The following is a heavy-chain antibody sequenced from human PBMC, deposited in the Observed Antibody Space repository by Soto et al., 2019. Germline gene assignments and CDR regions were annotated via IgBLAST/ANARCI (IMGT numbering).Heavy chain of an antibody. J-gene: IGHJ5*02. CDR2: FSSDGDIT. Sequence: GGSLRLSCSASGFTFSEYSMHFVRQAPGKGLHYVSTFSSDGDITYYADSVKGRFTISRVNSKNTMYLQMNSMRPEDTAVYYCVKVSAFYDILTGYYSTNFFEPWGQGTMLTVSS. CDR3: VKVSAFYDILTGYYSTNFFEP. D-gene: IGHD3-9*01. V-gene: IGHV3-64D*06. CDR1: GFTFSEYS.